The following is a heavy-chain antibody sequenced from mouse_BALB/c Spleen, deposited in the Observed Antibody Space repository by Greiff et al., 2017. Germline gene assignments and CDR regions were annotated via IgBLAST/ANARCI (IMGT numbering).Heavy chain of an antibody. V-gene: IGHV1-14*01. J-gene: IGHJ3*01. D-gene: IGHD3-3*01. CDR1: GYTFTSYV. CDR3: AREEGRGGFAY. CDR2: INPYNDGT. Sequence: VQLKQSGPELVKPGASVKMSCKASGYTFTSYVMHWVKQKPGQGLEWIGYINPYNDGTKYNEKFKGKATLTSDKSSSTAYMELSSLTSEDSAVYYCAREEGRGGFAYWGQGTLVTVSA.